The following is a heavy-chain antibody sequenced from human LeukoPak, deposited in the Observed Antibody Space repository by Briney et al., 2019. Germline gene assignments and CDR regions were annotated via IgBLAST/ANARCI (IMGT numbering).Heavy chain of an antibody. CDR1: GGSISSYY. CDR2: IYYSGST. CDR3: ARRIAAAGTIFDY. V-gene: IGHV4-59*01. D-gene: IGHD6-13*01. Sequence: PSETLSLTCTVSGGSISSYYWSWIRQPPGKGLEWIGYIYYSGSTNYNPSLKSRVTISVDTSKNQFSLKLSSVTAADTAVYYCARRIAAAGTIFDYWGQGALVIVSS. J-gene: IGHJ4*02.